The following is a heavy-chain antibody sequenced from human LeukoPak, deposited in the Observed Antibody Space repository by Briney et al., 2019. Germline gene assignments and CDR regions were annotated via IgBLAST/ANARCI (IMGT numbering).Heavy chain of an antibody. V-gene: IGHV3-74*01. Sequence: PGGSLRLSCAASGFTLSSYWMPWVRQAPGKGLVWVSRIKSDGSSTSYADSVKGRFTISRDNAKNTLYLQMNSLRAEDTAVYYCARDSDLVVVAAFFDYWGQGTLVTVSS. J-gene: IGHJ4*02. CDR3: ARDSDLVVVAAFFDY. CDR2: IKSDGSST. CDR1: GFTLSSYW. D-gene: IGHD2-15*01.